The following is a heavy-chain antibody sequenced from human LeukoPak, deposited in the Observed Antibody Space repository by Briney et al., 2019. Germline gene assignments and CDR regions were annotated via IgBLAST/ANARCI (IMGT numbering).Heavy chain of an antibody. D-gene: IGHD3-3*01. J-gene: IGHJ4*02. CDR1: GFTFSSYA. V-gene: IGHV3-7*01. Sequence: GGSLRLSCAASGFTFSSYAMSWVRQAPGKGLEWVANIKQDGSEKHYVDSVKGRFTISRDNAKNSLYLQMNSLRAEDTAVYYCASSRGVYYEIDYWGQGTLVTVSS. CDR2: IKQDGSEK. CDR3: ASSRGVYYEIDY.